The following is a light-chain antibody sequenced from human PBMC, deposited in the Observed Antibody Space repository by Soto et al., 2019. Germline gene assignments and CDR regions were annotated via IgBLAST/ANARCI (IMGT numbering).Light chain of an antibody. V-gene: IGKV3-15*01. CDR1: QSLRDN. J-gene: IGKJ1*01. CDR2: GAS. Sequence: ETVLTQSPTTLSLYPGEGATLSCRASQSLRDNLAWYQQKPGQAPRLLIHGASTRATGVPDRFGGSGSRTEFTLTISSLQSEDFAVYYCQQYNNWPQTFGQGTKVAI. CDR3: QQYNNWPQT.